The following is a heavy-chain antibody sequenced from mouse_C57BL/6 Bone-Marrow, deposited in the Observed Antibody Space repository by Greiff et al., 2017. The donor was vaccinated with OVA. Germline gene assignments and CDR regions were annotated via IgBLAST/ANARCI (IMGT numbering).Heavy chain of an antibody. V-gene: IGHV5-4*01. CDR3: ARDYDYDGSY. CDR2: ISDGGSYT. D-gene: IGHD2-4*01. CDR1: GFTFSSYA. Sequence: DVQLVESGGGLVKPGGSLKLSCAASGFTFSSYAMSWVRQTPEKRLEWVATISDGGSYTYYPDNVKGRFTISRDNAKNNLYLQMSHLKSEDTAMYYCARDYDYDGSYWGQGTTLTVSS. J-gene: IGHJ2*01.